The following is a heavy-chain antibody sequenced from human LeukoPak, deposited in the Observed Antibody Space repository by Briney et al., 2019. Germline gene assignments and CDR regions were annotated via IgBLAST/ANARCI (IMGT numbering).Heavy chain of an antibody. CDR1: GFIFSNYA. CDR2: ISGSGGST. CDR3: AKDSGGSGSYYNKGYYLDY. J-gene: IGHJ4*02. V-gene: IGHV3-23*01. D-gene: IGHD3-10*01. Sequence: GGSLRLSCKASGFIFSNYAMSWVRQAPGKGLEWVSAISGSGGSTYYADSVKGRFTISRDNSKNTLYLQMNSLRAEDTAVYYCAKDSGGSGSYYNKGYYLDYWGQGTLVTVSS.